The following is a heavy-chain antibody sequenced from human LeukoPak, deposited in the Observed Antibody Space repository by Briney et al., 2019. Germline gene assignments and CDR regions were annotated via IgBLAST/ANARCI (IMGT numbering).Heavy chain of an antibody. CDR2: IRNDGSNK. CDR3: AKDLGAYYYGSGEFDY. J-gene: IGHJ4*02. D-gene: IGHD3-10*01. Sequence: GGSLRLSCAASGFTFSSYGMHWVRQAPGKGLEWVAFIRNDGSNKYYADSVKGRFTISRDNSKKTLYLQMNSLRAEDTAVYYCAKDLGAYYYGSGEFDYWGQGTLLTVSS. V-gene: IGHV3-30*02. CDR1: GFTFSSYG.